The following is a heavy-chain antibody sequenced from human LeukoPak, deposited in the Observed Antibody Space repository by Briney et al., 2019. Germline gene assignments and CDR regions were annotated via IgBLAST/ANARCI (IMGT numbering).Heavy chain of an antibody. V-gene: IGHV3-23*01. Sequence: GGSLRLSCAASGLTFRNFAMSWVRQAPGKGLEWVSAISGSGGSTYYADSVKGRFTISRDNSKNTLYLQMNSLRAEDTAVYYCAKTPTYYYGSGSYLSFDYWGQGTLVTVSS. CDR1: GLTFRNFA. CDR2: ISGSGGST. CDR3: AKTPTYYYGSGSYLSFDY. D-gene: IGHD3-10*01. J-gene: IGHJ4*02.